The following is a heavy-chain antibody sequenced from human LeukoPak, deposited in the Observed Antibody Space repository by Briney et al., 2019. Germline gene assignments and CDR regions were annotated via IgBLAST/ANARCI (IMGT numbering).Heavy chain of an antibody. Sequence: GGSLRLSCVASGFTFTSYGMAWVRQAPGKRLEWVSGISGSGDATYYADSVKGRFTISRDNSKNTLYLQMNSLRVEEMAVYYCAKLRGPSSSSENNWFDPWGQGTLVTVSS. V-gene: IGHV3-23*01. D-gene: IGHD6-6*01. CDR2: ISGSGDAT. J-gene: IGHJ5*02. CDR1: GFTFTSYG. CDR3: AKLRGPSSSSENNWFDP.